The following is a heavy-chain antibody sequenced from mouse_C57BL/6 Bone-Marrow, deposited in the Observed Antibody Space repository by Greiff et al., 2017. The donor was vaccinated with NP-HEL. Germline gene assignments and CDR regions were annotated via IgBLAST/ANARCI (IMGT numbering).Heavy chain of an antibody. CDR2: IWSGGST. V-gene: IGHV2-2*01. CDR3: AGVITTVVAYWYFDV. CDR1: GFSLTSYG. D-gene: IGHD1-1*01. J-gene: IGHJ1*03. Sequence: VQLQESGPGLVQPSQSLSITCTVSGFSLTSYGVHWVRQSPGKGLEWLGVIWSGGSTDYTAAFISRLSISKDNSKSQVFFKMNSLQADDTAIYYCAGVITTVVAYWYFDVWGTGTTVTVSS.